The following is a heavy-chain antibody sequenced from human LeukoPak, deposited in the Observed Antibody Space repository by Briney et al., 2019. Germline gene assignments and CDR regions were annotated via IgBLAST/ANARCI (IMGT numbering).Heavy chain of an antibody. CDR3: AMQVGIYGDYNNWFDP. CDR1: GAPLNNYY. V-gene: IGHV4-59*08. Sequence: SETLSLTCTVSGAPLNNYYWNWVRQPPGKELEWIGNVDYSGSTRYNPSLKSRATMSLDSFKNQFSLRLTSVTAADMAVYYCAMQVGIYGDYNNWFDPWGQGARVTVSS. D-gene: IGHD4-17*01. CDR2: VDYSGST. J-gene: IGHJ5*02.